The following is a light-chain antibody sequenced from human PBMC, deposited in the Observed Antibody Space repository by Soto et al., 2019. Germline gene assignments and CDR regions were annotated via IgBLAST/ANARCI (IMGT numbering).Light chain of an antibody. Sequence: EIVMTQSPATLSVSPGERATLSCWASQSVSSNLAWYQQKPGQAPRLLIYDVSTRATGIPTRFSGSGSRTEFTLTISSLQSEDFAAYYCQQYNNWPLTFGGGTKVEIK. CDR2: DVS. CDR1: QSVSSN. CDR3: QQYNNWPLT. V-gene: IGKV3D-15*01. J-gene: IGKJ4*01.